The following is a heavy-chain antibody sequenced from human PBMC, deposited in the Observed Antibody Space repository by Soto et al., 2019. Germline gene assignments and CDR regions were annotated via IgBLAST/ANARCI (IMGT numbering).Heavy chain of an antibody. CDR1: GGSITSTNYY. D-gene: IGHD3-9*01. CDR2: IYHTGTA. CDR3: ARHVALRYFDWLTFDY. V-gene: IGHV4-39*01. J-gene: IGHJ4*02. Sequence: SETLSLTCTVSGGSITSTNYYWGWIRQPPGRGLEWVASIYHTGTAYYSPSLRGRVTISVDTSKNQFSLKLSSLTAADTAVYYCARHVALRYFDWLTFDYWGQGTLVTVSS.